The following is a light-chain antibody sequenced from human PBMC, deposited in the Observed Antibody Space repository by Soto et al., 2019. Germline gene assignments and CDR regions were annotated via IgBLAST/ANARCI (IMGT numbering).Light chain of an antibody. CDR3: SSYATSSTFDV. J-gene: IGLJ1*01. CDR2: DVS. Sequence: QSVLTQPASVSGSPGQSITISCTGTSSDVGGYNHVSWYQQHPGKAPKLMIYDVSNRPSGVSNRFSGSKSGNTASLTISGLQAEDEADYYCSSYATSSTFDVFGGGTKVTVL. CDR1: SSDVGGYNH. V-gene: IGLV2-14*03.